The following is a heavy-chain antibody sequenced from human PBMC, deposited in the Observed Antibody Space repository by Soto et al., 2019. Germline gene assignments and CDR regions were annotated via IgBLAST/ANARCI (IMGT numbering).Heavy chain of an antibody. Sequence: LRLSCAASAFNFSYFYMPWIRRVPGTGLVWVARVDPDGRGTDYADSVKGRFTISRDNAKNSLYLQMNSLRAEDTAVYYCASHGYSYGLGSFFYYYYGMDVWGQGTTVTVSS. CDR1: AFNFSYFY. V-gene: IGHV3-74*01. CDR3: ASHGYSYGLGSFFYYYYGMDV. CDR2: VDPDGRGT. D-gene: IGHD5-18*01. J-gene: IGHJ6*02.